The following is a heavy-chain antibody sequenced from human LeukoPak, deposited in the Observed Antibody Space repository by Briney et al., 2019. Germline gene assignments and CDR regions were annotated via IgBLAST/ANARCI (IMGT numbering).Heavy chain of an antibody. J-gene: IGHJ4*02. CDR2: ISSSSSYI. D-gene: IGHD6-19*01. V-gene: IGHV3-21*01. CDR1: GFTFSSYS. Sequence: GGSLRLSCAASGFTFSSYSMNWVRQAPGKGLEWVSSISSSSSYIYYADSLKGRFTISRDNAKKSVYLQMNSLRAEDTAVYYCARDIGIAVAGSFDYWGQGTLVTVSS. CDR3: ARDIGIAVAGSFDY.